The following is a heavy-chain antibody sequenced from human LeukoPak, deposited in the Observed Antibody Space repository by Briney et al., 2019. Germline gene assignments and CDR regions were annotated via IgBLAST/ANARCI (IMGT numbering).Heavy chain of an antibody. J-gene: IGHJ4*01. V-gene: IGHV5-51*01. D-gene: IGHD6-19*01. CDR2: IYSGDSDT. Sequence: GESLKISCKGSRYSFTSYWIGWVRHMPGKGLEWMGVIYSGDSDTRYSPSFQGQVTISADKSISTAYLQWSSLKASDTAMYYCATMAGYSGGWHLDYWGQGTLVTVSS. CDR1: RYSFTSYW. CDR3: ATMAGYSGGWHLDY.